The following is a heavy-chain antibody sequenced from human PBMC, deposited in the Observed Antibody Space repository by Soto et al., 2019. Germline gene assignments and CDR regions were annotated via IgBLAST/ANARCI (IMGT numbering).Heavy chain of an antibody. CDR1: GFTFSSYS. V-gene: IGHV3-21*01. J-gene: IGHJ2*01. Sequence: EVQLVESGGGLVKPGGSLRLSCAASGFTFSSYSMNWVRQAPGKGLEWVSSISSSSSYIYYADSVKGRFTISRDNAKNSLYLQMNSLRAEDTAVYYCARIDPPTVSPRSWYFDLWGRGTLVTVSS. CDR2: ISSSSSYI. CDR3: ARIDPPTVSPRSWYFDL. D-gene: IGHD4-17*01.